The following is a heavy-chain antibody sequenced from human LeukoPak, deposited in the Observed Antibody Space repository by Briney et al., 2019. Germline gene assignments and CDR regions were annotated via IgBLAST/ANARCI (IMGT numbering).Heavy chain of an antibody. J-gene: IGHJ4*02. Sequence: PSETLSLTCTVAARSISSYYGSCIRQPPGKGPEWIGCTSYSGSTNYNPSLKSRVTISVDTSKNQFSLKLSALTATSTAVYYGRGRQRLGPFDYWGQGTLGTVSS. V-gene: IGHV4-59*01. D-gene: IGHD6-25*01. CDR2: TSYSGST. CDR1: ARSISSYY. CDR3: RGRQRLGPFDY.